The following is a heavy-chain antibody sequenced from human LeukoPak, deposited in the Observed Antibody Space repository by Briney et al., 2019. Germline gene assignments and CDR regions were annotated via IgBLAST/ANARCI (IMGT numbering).Heavy chain of an antibody. V-gene: IGHV4-4*02. Sequence: PSETLSLTCAVSGGSLSHSNWWSWVRPPPGKGLEWIGEIYHSGSTNYNPSLKSRVTISVDKSKNQFSLKLSSVTAADTAVYYCAREGYGSGSYSNWFDPWGQGTLVTVSS. J-gene: IGHJ5*02. CDR1: GGSLSHSNW. CDR2: IYHSGST. CDR3: AREGYGSGSYSNWFDP. D-gene: IGHD3-10*01.